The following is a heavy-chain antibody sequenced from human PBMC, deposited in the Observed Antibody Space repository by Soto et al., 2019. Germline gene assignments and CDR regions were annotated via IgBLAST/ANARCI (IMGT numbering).Heavy chain of an antibody. Sequence: QVQLVQSGAEVKKPGASVKVSCKASGYTFTSYGISWVRQAPGQGLEWMGWISAYNGNTNYAQKLQGRVTMTTDTSTSTAYTELRSLRSDDTAVYYCARAFGDSESYYYGMDVWGQGTTVTVSS. D-gene: IGHD3-10*01. J-gene: IGHJ6*02. CDR1: GYTFTSYG. V-gene: IGHV1-18*01. CDR3: ARAFGDSESYYYGMDV. CDR2: ISAYNGNT.